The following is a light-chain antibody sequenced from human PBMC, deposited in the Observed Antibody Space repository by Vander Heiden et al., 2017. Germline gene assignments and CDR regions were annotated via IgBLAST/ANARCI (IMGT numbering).Light chain of an antibody. CDR3: CSYAGSSTSWV. CDR2: EVS. V-gene: IGLV2-23*02. J-gene: IGLJ3*02. CDR1: SSDVGSYNL. Sequence: QSALTQPASVSGSPGRSITISCTGTSSDVGSYNLVSWYQQHPGKAPKLMIYEVSKRPSGVSNRFSGSKSGNTASLTISGLQAEDEADYYCCSYAGSSTSWVFGGGTKLTVL.